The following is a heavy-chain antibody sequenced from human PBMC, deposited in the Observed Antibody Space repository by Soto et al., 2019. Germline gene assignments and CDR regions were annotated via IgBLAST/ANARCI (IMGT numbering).Heavy chain of an antibody. CDR3: AREKRANRYFDY. V-gene: IGHV3-7*01. CDR2: IKQDGSER. Sequence: GGSLRLSCAASGFTFSSYWMSWVRQAPGKGLEWVANIKQDGSERYYVDSVNGRLTISRDNAKNSLYVQMNSLRAEDTAVYYCAREKRANRYFDYWGQGTLVTVSS. D-gene: IGHD6-25*01. J-gene: IGHJ4*02. CDR1: GFTFSSYW.